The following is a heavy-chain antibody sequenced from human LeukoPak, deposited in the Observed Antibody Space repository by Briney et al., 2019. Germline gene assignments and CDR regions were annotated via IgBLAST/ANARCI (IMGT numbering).Heavy chain of an antibody. V-gene: IGHV4-4*07. CDR1: GGSFSGYY. CDR2: IYTSGST. J-gene: IGHJ4*02. CDR3: ARERKWELLFY. Sequence: SETLSLTFAVYGGSFSGYYWSWIRQPAGKGLEWIGRIYTSGSTTYNPSLKSRVTMSVDTSKNQFSLKLSSVTAADTAVYYCARERKWELLFYWGQGTLVTVSS. D-gene: IGHD1-26*01.